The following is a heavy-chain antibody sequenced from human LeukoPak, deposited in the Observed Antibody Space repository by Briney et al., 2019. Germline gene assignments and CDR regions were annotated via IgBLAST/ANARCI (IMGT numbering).Heavy chain of an antibody. CDR1: GYTFTGYY. V-gene: IGHV1-2*02. J-gene: IGHJ4*02. CDR2: IKPNSGGT. Sequence: GASVKVSCKASGYTFTGYYMHWVRQAPLQGLEWMGWIKPNSGGTNFAQKFQGRVTMPRDTSISTAYMELSRLRSDDTAVYYCARELYDTLTGYYNGLDYWGQGTLVTVSS. D-gene: IGHD3-9*01. CDR3: ARELYDTLTGYYNGLDY.